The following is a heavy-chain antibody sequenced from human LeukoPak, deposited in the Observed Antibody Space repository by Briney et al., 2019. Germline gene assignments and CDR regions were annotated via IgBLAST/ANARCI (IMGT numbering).Heavy chain of an antibody. Sequence: GGSLRLSCAASGFTFSSYAMHWVRQAPGEGLEYVSAISSNGGSTYYANSVKGRFTISRDNSKNTLYLQMGSLRAEDMAVYYCARDGGEGATLNWGQGTLVTVSS. V-gene: IGHV3-64*01. CDR3: ARDGGEGATLN. J-gene: IGHJ4*02. CDR2: ISSNGGST. CDR1: GFTFSSYA. D-gene: IGHD1-26*01.